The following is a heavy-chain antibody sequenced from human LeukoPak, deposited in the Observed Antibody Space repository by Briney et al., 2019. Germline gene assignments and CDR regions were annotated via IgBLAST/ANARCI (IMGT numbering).Heavy chain of an antibody. D-gene: IGHD2-15*01. CDR3: ARDRWELLSNSYHYCGLGV. Sequence: QPGGSLRLSCAASGFTFSNYWMSWVRQAPGKGLEWVANIKQDGSEKCYVDSVKGRFTISRDNAKNSLYLQMNSLRAEDTAVYYCARDRWELLSNSYHYCGLGVWGQGTTVTVSS. V-gene: IGHV3-7*01. J-gene: IGHJ6*02. CDR2: IKQDGSEK. CDR1: GFTFSNYW.